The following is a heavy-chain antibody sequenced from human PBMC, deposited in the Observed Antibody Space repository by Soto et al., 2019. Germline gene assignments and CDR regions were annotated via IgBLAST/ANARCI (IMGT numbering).Heavy chain of an antibody. CDR1: GGTLNSYT. Sequence: QVQLVQSGAEVKKPGSSVRVSCKASGGTLNSYTISWVRQAPGQGLEWMGGIIPVFGTTDYAQKFQCRVTITADQSTGTAYLDLFGLRSEDTAIYYCSISNSYGRGDFWGQGTLVTVSS. V-gene: IGHV1-69*01. J-gene: IGHJ4*02. CDR2: IIPVFGTT. D-gene: IGHD4-17*01. CDR3: SISNSYGRGDF.